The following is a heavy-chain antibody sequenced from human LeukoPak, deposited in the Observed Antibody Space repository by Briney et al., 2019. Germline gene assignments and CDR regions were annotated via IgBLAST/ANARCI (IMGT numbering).Heavy chain of an antibody. D-gene: IGHD3-22*01. Sequence: SETLSLTCTVSGGSISNYYWSWIRQPAGKGLEWIGRIYTSESTDYNPSLETRFTMSVDTSKNQFSLKLTSVTAADTAVYYCARGPINYYDKFDIWGQGTMVTVSS. CDR2: IYTSEST. CDR1: GGSISNYY. J-gene: IGHJ3*02. CDR3: ARGPINYYDKFDI. V-gene: IGHV4-4*07.